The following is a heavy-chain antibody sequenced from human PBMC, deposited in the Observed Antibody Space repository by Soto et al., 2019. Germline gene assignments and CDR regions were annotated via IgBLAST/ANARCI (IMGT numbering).Heavy chain of an antibody. J-gene: IGHJ5*02. Sequence: GESLKISCKGSGYTFSDYWIAWVRQMPGKGLEWMGIIYPGDSDTRYSPSFQGQVTISVDKSISTAYLQWSSLKASDTAIYYCAKRGKESTRSFWFDPWGQGTLVTVSS. V-gene: IGHV5-51*01. D-gene: IGHD2-2*01. CDR2: IYPGDSDT. CDR3: AKRGKESTRSFWFDP. CDR1: GYTFSDYW.